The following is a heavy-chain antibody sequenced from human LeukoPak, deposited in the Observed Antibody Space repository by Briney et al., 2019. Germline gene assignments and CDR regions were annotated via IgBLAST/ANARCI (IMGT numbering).Heavy chain of an antibody. V-gene: IGHV3-7*01. CDR3: AREQWLVPHDY. CDR2: IKQDGSEK. CDR1: GFTFSGYW. Sequence: PGGSLRLSCAASGFTFSGYWMSWVRQAPGKGLEWVANIKQDGSEKYYVDSVKGRFTISRDNAKNSLYLQMNSLRAEDTAVYYCAREQWLVPHDYWGQGTLVTVSS. D-gene: IGHD6-19*01. J-gene: IGHJ4*02.